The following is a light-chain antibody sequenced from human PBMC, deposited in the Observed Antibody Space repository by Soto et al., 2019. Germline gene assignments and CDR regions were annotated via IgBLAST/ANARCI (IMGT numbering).Light chain of an antibody. CDR2: EVS. J-gene: IGLJ2*01. CDR3: CSDATPRL. Sequence: QSVLTQPASVSGSPGQSITISCTGTSSDVGSYDLVSWYQQHPDKAPKLLLFEVSKRPSGVSIRFSGSKSGNTASLTISGLQPEDEADYSCCSDATPRLFGGGTKLTVL. V-gene: IGLV2-23*02. CDR1: SSDVGSYDL.